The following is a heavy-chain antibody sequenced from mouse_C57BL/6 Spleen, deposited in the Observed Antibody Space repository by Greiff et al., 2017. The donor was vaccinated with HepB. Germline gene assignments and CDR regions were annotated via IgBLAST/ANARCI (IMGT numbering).Heavy chain of an antibody. D-gene: IGHD1-1*01. Sequence: EVQLQQPGAELVMPGASVKLSCKASGYTFTSYWMHWVKQSHGNILDWIGYIYPYNGVSSYNQKFKGKATLTVDKSSSTAYMELRSLTSEDSAVYYCARSYGSSYWYFDVWGTGTTVTVSS. CDR1: GYTFTSYW. J-gene: IGHJ1*03. V-gene: IGHV1-31*01. CDR3: ARSYGSSYWYFDV. CDR2: IYPYNGVS.